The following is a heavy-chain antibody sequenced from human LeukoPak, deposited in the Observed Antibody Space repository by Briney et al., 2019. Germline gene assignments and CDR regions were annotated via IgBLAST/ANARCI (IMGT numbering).Heavy chain of an antibody. J-gene: IGHJ4*02. V-gene: IGHV3-30*04. CDR2: ISYDGSNK. D-gene: IGHD3-22*01. Sequence: GRSLRLSCAASGFTFSSYAMHWVRQAPGKGLEWVAVISYDGSNKYYADSVKGRFTISRDNSKNTLYLQMNSLRAEDTAVYYCARGFPYYYDSSGPYYFDYWGQGTLVTVSS. CDR3: ARGFPYYYDSSGPYYFDY. CDR1: GFTFSSYA.